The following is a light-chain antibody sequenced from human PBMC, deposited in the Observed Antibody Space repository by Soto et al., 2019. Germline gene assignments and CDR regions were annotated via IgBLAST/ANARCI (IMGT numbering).Light chain of an antibody. CDR3: AAWDDSLNGYV. V-gene: IGLV1-44*01. CDR2: TNN. CDR1: SSNIGINT. Sequence: QSVLTQPPSTSGTPGQRVTISCSGSSSNIGINTVNWYQQLPGATPKVLIYTNNQRPSGVPDRFSGSKSGTSASLAISGLQSDDEADYYCAAWDDSLNGYVFGTGTKLTVL. J-gene: IGLJ1*01.